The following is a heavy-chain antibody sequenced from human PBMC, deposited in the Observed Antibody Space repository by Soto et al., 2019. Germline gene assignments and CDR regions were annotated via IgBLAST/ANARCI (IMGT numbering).Heavy chain of an antibody. CDR1: GFTPSSYA. CDR3: AKDSQQYCSGTSWSAIGYFYYYAMDV. V-gene: IGHV3-23*01. CDR2: IRGPGDST. J-gene: IGHJ6*02. D-gene: IGHD2-2*01. Sequence: ERRLRLSCVPSGFTPSSYAMSWVRHAPGKGLEWVSPIRGPGDSTLYAYSVKGRFTISRDNSKNTLYLQVNSLRAEDTAVYYCAKDSQQYCSGTSWSAIGYFYYYAMDVWGQGTTVTVAS.